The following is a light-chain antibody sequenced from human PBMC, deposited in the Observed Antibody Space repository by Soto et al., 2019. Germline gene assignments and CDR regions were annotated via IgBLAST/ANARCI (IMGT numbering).Light chain of an antibody. CDR2: GNT. J-gene: IGLJ2*01. CDR1: SSNNGAGYD. CDR3: QSYDSSLSGVL. Sequence: QSVLTQPPSVSGAPGQRVSISCTGSSSNNGAGYDVHWYQQLPGTAPKLLIYGNTIRPSGVPDRFSGSKSGTSASLAITGXXXXDXADYYCQSYDSSLSGVLFGGGTKLTVL. V-gene: IGLV1-40*01.